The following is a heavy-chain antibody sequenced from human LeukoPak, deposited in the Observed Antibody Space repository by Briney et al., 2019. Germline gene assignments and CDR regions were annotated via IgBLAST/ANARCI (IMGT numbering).Heavy chain of an antibody. CDR2: ISYDGSNK. V-gene: IGHV3-30-3*01. J-gene: IGHJ3*02. Sequence: PGGSLRLSCAASGFTFSSYAMHWVRQAPGKGLEWVAVISYDGSNKYYADSVKGRFTISRDNSKNTLYLQMNSPRAEDTAVYYCAREEGAAEGAFDIWGQGTMVTVSS. CDR1: GFTFSSYA. D-gene: IGHD6-25*01. CDR3: AREEGAAEGAFDI.